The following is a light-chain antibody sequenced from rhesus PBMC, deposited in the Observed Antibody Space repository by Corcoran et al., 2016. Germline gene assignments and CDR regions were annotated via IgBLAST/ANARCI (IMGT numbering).Light chain of an antibody. V-gene: IGKV3-42*03. CDR1: QSVSSS. CDR2: GAS. CDR3: QQYSNWPLT. J-gene: IGKJ4*01. Sequence: EIVMTQSPATLSLSPGERATLSCRASQSVSSSLAWYQQKPGQAPRALIYGASSRAPGIPDRFSGSGSGTEFTLTISSLEPEDFAVYYCQQYSNWPLTFGGGTKVEIK.